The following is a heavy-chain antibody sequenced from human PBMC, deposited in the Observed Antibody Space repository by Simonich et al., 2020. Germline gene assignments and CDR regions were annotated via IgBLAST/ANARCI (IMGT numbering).Heavy chain of an antibody. CDR3: ASADSGSYWGYYYYYYGMDV. V-gene: IGHV1-46*01. CDR2: INPSGGST. J-gene: IGHJ6*02. CDR1: GYTFTSYY. D-gene: IGHD1-26*01. Sequence: QVQLVQSGAEVKKPGASVKVSCKASGYTFTSYYMHWVRQAPGQGLEWMGIINPSGGSTSYAQKFQGRVNMTRDTSTSTVYMELSSLRSEDTAVYYCASADSGSYWGYYYYYYGMDVWGQGTTVTVSS.